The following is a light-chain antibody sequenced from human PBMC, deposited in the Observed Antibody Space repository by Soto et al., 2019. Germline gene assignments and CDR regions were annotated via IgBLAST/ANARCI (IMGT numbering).Light chain of an antibody. CDR1: QDIKDF. V-gene: IGKV1-33*01. CDR3: QQYDGLPPYT. J-gene: IGKJ2*01. CDR2: DAS. Sequence: DIQMTQSPSSLSASVGDRVTITCQASQDIKDFLNWYQQKPAKAPKLLIYDASNLEPGVPSRFSGRGSGTDFTYTIDSLQPEDIATYYCQQYDGLPPYTFGQGTKLEIK.